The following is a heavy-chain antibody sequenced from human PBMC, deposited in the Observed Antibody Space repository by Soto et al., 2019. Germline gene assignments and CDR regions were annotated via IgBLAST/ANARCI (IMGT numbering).Heavy chain of an antibody. CDR1: GGTFSSYA. CDR3: ARDYEQTQLYGMDV. CDR2: IIPIFGTA. Sequence: SVKVSCKASGGTFSSYAISWVRQAPRQGLEWMGGIIPIFGTANYAQKFQGRVTITADESTSTAYMELSSLRSEDTAVYYCARDYEQTQLYGMDVWGQGTTVTVSS. D-gene: IGHD1-1*01. J-gene: IGHJ6*02. V-gene: IGHV1-69*13.